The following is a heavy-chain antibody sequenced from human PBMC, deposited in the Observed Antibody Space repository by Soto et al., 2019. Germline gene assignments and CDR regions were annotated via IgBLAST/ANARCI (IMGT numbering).Heavy chain of an antibody. J-gene: IGHJ6*02. V-gene: IGHV1-8*01. CDR3: ARIMEPFGVVTYYYYGMDV. CDR1: GYTFTSYD. Sequence: ASVKVSCKASGYTFTSYDINWGRQATGQGLEWMGWMNPNSGNTGYAQKFQGRVTMTRNTSISTAYMELSSLRSEDTAVYYCARIMEPFGVVTYYYYGMDVWGRGTTVTVSS. CDR2: MNPNSGNT. D-gene: IGHD3-3*01.